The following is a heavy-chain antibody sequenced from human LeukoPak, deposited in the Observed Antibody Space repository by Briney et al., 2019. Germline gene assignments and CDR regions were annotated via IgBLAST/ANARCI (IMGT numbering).Heavy chain of an antibody. CDR3: ARENSEDCSGGSCYSLVWFDP. Sequence: SETLSLTCTVSGYSISSGYYWGWIRQPPGKGLEWIGSIYHSGSTYYNPSLKSRVTISVDTSKNQFSLKLSSVTAADTAVYYCARENSEDCSGGSCYSLVWFDPWGQGTLVTVSS. V-gene: IGHV4-38-2*02. CDR1: GYSISSGYY. CDR2: IYHSGST. D-gene: IGHD2-15*01. J-gene: IGHJ5*02.